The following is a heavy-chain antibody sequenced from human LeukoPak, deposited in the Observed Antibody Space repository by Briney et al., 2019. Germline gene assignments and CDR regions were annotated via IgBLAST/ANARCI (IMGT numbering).Heavy chain of an antibody. CDR1: GFTFSTSV. V-gene: IGHV3-30*02. Sequence: GGSRRLSCAASGFTFSTSVMHWIRQAPGKGLEWLSFIRFDGSEKYYADSVKARFSISRDNSMNTLYLQMNSLRPEDTAVYYCAKQGLVPATAGDWGQGTLVTVSS. CDR2: IRFDGSEK. CDR3: AKQGLVPATAGD. D-gene: IGHD2-2*01. J-gene: IGHJ4*02.